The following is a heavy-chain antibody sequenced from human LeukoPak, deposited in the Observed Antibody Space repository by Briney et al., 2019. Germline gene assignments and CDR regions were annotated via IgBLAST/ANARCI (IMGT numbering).Heavy chain of an antibody. J-gene: IGHJ5*02. D-gene: IGHD6-13*01. CDR3: AGGQQLVLGSDNWFDP. CDR2: ISWNSGSI. V-gene: IGHV3-9*01. CDR1: GFTFDDYA. Sequence: GGSLRLSCAASGFTFDDYAMHWVRQAPGKGLEWVSGISWNSGSIGYADPVKGRFTISRDNAKNSLYLQMNSLRAEDTALYYCAGGQQLVLGSDNWFDPWGQGTLVTVSS.